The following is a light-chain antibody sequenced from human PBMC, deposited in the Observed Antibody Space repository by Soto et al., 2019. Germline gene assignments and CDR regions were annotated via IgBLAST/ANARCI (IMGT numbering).Light chain of an antibody. CDR3: GTWDDRLDGNYV. J-gene: IGLJ1*01. CDR2: DND. V-gene: IGLV1-51*01. CDR1: SSNIGDNY. Sequence: QSVLTQPPSVSAAPGQQVTISCSGSSSNIGDNYVSWSQHLPGTAPKLVVYDNDRRPSGIPGRFSGSKSGTSATLVITGLQIGDEADYYCGTWDDRLDGNYVFGTGTKLTVL.